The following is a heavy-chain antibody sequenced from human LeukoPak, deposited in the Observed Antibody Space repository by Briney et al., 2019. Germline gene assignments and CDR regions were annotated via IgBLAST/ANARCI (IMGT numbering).Heavy chain of an antibody. CDR3: ARDGNYYDSSGYDFDY. CDR1: GYTFTSYY. D-gene: IGHD3-22*01. CDR2: INPSGGST. Sequence: ASVKVSCKASGYTFTSYYMHWVRQAPGQGLEWVGIINPSGGSTSYAQKFQGRVTMTRDTSTSTVYMELSSLRSEDTAVYYCARDGNYYDSSGYDFDYWGQGTLVTVSS. V-gene: IGHV1-46*01. J-gene: IGHJ4*02.